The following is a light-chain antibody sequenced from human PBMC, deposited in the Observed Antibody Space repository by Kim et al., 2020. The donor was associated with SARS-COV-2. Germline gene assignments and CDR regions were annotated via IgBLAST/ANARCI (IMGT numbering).Light chain of an antibody. CDR2: GAS. CDR3: QQYGIAPPYT. J-gene: IGKJ2*01. V-gene: IGKV3-20*01. Sequence: SPGERATLSCRASQSVSSSNLAWYQQKPGQAPRLLMYGASSRATGIPDRFSGSGSGTDFILTISILEPEDFAVYYCQQYGIAPPYTFGQGTKLEI. CDR1: QSVSSSN.